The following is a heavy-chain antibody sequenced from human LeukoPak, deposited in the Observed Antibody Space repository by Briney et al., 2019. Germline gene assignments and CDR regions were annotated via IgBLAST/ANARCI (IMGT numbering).Heavy chain of an antibody. CDR3: ARGSEPNWFDP. J-gene: IGHJ5*02. CDR2: IYHSGST. CDR1: SGSISSGGYS. Sequence: SETLSLTCAVSSGSISSGGYSWSWIRQPPGKGLEWIGYIYHSGSTFYNPSLKSRVTISVDRSKNQFSLKLSSVTAADTAVYYCARGSEPNWFDPWGQGTLVTVSS. V-gene: IGHV4-30-2*01. D-gene: IGHD3-10*01.